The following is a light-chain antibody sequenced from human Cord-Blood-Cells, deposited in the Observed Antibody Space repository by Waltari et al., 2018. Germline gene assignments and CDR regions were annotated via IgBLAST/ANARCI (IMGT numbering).Light chain of an antibody. J-gene: IGLJ2*01. CDR3: NSRDSSGNHVV. CDR2: GKN. Sequence: SSELTQNPAVSVALGQTVRITCQGDSLRSYYESWYHQKPEQAPVLVIYGKNNRPSGIPDRFSGSSSGNTASLTITGAQAEDEADYYCNSRDSSGNHVVFGGGTKLTVL. CDR1: SLRSYY. V-gene: IGLV3-19*01.